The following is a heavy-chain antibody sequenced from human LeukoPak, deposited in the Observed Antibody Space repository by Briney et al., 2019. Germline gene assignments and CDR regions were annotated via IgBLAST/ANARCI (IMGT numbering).Heavy chain of an antibody. V-gene: IGHV1-2*02. CDR2: INPNSGGT. CDR3: ARDSGGSGSYRLDY. CDR1: GYSFTGYY. J-gene: IGHJ4*02. D-gene: IGHD1-26*01. Sequence: ASVKVSCKTSGYSFTGYYMHWVRQAPGQGLEWMGWINPNSGGTSYAQKFQGRVTMTRDTSISTAYMELSRLISDDTAVYYCARDSGGSGSYRLDYRGQGTLVTVSS.